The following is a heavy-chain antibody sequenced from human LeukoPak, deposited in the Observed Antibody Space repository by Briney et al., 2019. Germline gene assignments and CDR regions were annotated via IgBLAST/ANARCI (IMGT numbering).Heavy chain of an antibody. Sequence: PGRSLRLSCAASGFTFSSYGMHWVRQAPGKGLEWVAVISYDGSNKYYADSVKGRFTISRDNSKNTLYLQMNSLRAEDTAVYYCTRAWDWRVSGSGSLYYFDYWGQGTLVTVSS. CDR2: ISYDGSNK. CDR3: TRAWDWRVSGSGSLYYFDY. CDR1: GFTFSSYG. D-gene: IGHD3-10*01. V-gene: IGHV3-30*03. J-gene: IGHJ4*02.